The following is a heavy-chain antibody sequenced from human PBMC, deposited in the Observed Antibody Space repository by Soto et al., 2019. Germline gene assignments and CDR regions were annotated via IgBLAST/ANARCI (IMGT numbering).Heavy chain of an antibody. D-gene: IGHD3-10*01. J-gene: IGHJ5*02. CDR1: GYSFTSYW. CDR3: ARFYGSGTYYKDEDWFDP. Sequence: PGESLKISCKGSGYSFTSYWIGWVRQMPGKGLEWMGIIYPGDSDTRYSPSFRGQVTISADKSISTAYLQWSSLKASDTAMYYCARFYGSGTYYKDEDWFDPWGQGTLVTVSS. CDR2: IYPGDSDT. V-gene: IGHV5-51*01.